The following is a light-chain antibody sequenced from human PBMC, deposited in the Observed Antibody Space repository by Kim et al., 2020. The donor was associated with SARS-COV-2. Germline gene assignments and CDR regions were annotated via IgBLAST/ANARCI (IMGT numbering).Light chain of an antibody. Sequence: VAWGQTVRITCQGDSLRKYYASWYQQKPGQAPILVIYGKNNRPSGIPDRFSGSSSGDTVSLTITGAQAEDEADYYCYSRDSGDHLVFGGGTKVTV. V-gene: IGLV3-19*01. CDR3: YSRDSGDHLV. CDR1: SLRKYY. CDR2: GKN. J-gene: IGLJ2*01.